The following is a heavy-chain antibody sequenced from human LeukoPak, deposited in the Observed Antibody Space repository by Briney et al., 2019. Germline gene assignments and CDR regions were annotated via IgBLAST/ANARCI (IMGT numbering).Heavy chain of an antibody. D-gene: IGHD1-14*01. CDR1: GFTFDDYA. CDR2: ISWNSGSI. CDR3: AKGPVRTYYFDY. V-gene: IGHV3-9*01. J-gene: IGHJ4*02. Sequence: GRSLRLSCAASGFTFDDYAMHWVRQAPGKGLEWVSGISWNSGSIGYADSVKGRFTISRDNAKNSLYLQMNSLRAEDTALYYCAKGPVRTYYFDYWGQGTLVTVSS.